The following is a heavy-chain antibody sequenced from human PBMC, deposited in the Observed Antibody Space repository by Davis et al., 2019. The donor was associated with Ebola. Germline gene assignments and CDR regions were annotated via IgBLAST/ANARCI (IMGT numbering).Heavy chain of an antibody. CDR2: ISYDGSNK. J-gene: IGHJ4*02. D-gene: IGHD2-21*02. CDR1: GFTFSSYW. CDR3: AREMHIVVVTAFPDY. V-gene: IGHV3-30-3*01. Sequence: GESLKISCAASGFTFSSYWMHWVRQAPGKGLEWVAVISYDGSNKYYADSVKGRFTISRDNSKNTLYLQMNSLRAEDTAVYYCAREMHIVVVTAFPDYWGQGTLVTVSS.